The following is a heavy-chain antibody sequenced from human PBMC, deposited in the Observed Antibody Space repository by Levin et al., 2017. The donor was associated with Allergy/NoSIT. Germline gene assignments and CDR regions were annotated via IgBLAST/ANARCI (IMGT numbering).Heavy chain of an antibody. Sequence: PGGSLRLSCAASGFTFSSYWMHWVRQAPGRGLVWVSRINADGSSTIQADSVKGRFTVSRDNAKNTLYLQMNSLRAEDTAVYYCVPGIAASVSTQGFDSWGQGTLVTVSS. CDR3: VPGIAASVSTQGFDS. CDR1: GFTFSSYW. D-gene: IGHD6-13*01. J-gene: IGHJ4*02. CDR2: INADGSST. V-gene: IGHV3-74*01.